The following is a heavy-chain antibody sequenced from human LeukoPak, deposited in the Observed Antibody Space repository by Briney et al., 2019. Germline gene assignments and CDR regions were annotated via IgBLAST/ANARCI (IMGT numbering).Heavy chain of an antibody. J-gene: IGHJ4*02. Sequence: GGSLRLSCAASGFTFSNYAMSWVRQAPGKGLEWVSVIRGSDDNAYYADSVKGRFTISRDNSRNTLSLQMNSLRAEDTAVYYCAKVPYTSSNYYFDYWGQGTLVTVSS. CDR2: IRGSDDNA. V-gene: IGHV3-23*01. CDR1: GFTFSNYA. CDR3: AKVPYTSSNYYFDY. D-gene: IGHD5-18*01.